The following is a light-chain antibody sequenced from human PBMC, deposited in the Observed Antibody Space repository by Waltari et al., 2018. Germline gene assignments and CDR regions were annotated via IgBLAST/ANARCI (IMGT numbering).Light chain of an antibody. CDR1: TSDLGSDNY. Sequence: QSALTQPASVSASHGQSIPISCTGTTSDLGSDNYVSWYQQHPATAPKLMIYDVNNRPSGVSIRFSGSKSFNAASLTISGLQAEDEADYYCSSYTTNTRVFGGGTKLTV. CDR3: SSYTTNTRV. J-gene: IGLJ2*01. CDR2: DVN. V-gene: IGLV2-14*03.